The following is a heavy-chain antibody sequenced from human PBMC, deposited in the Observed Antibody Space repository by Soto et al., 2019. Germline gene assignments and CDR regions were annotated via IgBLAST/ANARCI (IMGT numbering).Heavy chain of an antibody. J-gene: IGHJ6*03. CDR3: AIGTYDIVPGYQYSSYYMDV. V-gene: IGHV4-34*01. CDR2: INHSGST. Sequence: QVQLQQWGAGLLKPSETLSLTCAVYGGSFSGYYWSWIRQPPGKGLEWIGEINHSGSTNYNPSLTSRGLTSVVTSKNQFSLKLSSVTAADPAVYYCAIGTYDIVPGYQYSSYYMDVWCKGTTVTASS. D-gene: IGHD3-9*01. CDR1: GGSFSGYY.